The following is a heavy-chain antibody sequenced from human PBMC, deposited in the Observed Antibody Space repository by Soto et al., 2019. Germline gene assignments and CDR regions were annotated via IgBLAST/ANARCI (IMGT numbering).Heavy chain of an antibody. CDR1: GGCFSGYY. CDR2: INHSGST. CDR3: ARGDHYQPTYNYYYAYGMDV. V-gene: IGHV4-34*01. J-gene: IGHJ6*04. Sequence: DMLSLTCAVSGGCFSGYYWIWIRQPPGKVLEWIGEINHSGSTNYNPSLKSRVTISVDTSKNQFSLKLSSVTAADTAVYYCARGDHYQPTYNYYYAYGMDVWGKGTTVTVAS. D-gene: IGHD2-2*01.